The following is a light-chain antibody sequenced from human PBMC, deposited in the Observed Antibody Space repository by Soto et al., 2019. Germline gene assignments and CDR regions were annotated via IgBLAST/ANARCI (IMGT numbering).Light chain of an antibody. Sequence: DIEFTLSPGTLSVSALEIATLSFGASQSVSTNYLAWYQQRPGQAPRLLIYGASSRATGIPDRFSGSGSGTDFTLTISTLEPEDFAVYYCQPYGIPVGFGQGAKVEIK. V-gene: IGKV3-20*01. CDR2: GAS. CDR3: QPYGIPVG. CDR1: QSVSTNY. J-gene: IGKJ1*01.